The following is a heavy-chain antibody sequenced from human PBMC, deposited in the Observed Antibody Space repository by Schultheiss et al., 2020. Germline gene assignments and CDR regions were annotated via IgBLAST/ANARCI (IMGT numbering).Heavy chain of an antibody. Sequence: SETLSLTCTVSGGSMTGHYWNWIRQPPGKGLEWIGYIYYTGSTYYNPSLKSRVTISVDTSKNQFSLRLSSVTAADTAVYYCARDWGYSSSDLHYDYWGQGTLVTVSS. CDR1: GGSMTGHY. V-gene: IGHV4-59*11. J-gene: IGHJ4*02. CDR3: ARDWGYSSSDLHYDY. D-gene: IGHD6-6*01. CDR2: IYYTGST.